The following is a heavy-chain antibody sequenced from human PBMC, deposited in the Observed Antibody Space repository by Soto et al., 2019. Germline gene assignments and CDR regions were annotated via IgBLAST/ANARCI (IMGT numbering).Heavy chain of an antibody. Sequence: QVHLVQSGGEMKKLGASVKVSCKASGYTFTDFGISWVRQAPGQGLEWMGWISGFDGDRNYAQKFQGRVNLTTDTSATTAYMELRSLTSDDAAIYSCARDYDRGGEDWFDPWGQGTLVTVSS. CDR1: GYTFTDFG. V-gene: IGHV1-18*01. J-gene: IGHJ5*02. CDR3: ARDYDRGGEDWFDP. D-gene: IGHD3-16*01. CDR2: ISGFDGDR.